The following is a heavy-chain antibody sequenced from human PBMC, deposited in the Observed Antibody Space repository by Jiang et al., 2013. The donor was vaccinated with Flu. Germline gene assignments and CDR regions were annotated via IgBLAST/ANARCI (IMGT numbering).Heavy chain of an antibody. V-gene: IGHV1-69*01. CDR1: FSSYA. J-gene: IGHJ6*03. D-gene: IGHD3-3*01. CDR2: IIPIFGTA. CDR3: ARVVVNVGDYDSPRRNYYYYYMDV. Sequence: FSSYAISWVRQAPGQGLEWMGGIIPIFGTANYAQKFQGRVTITADESTSTAYMELSSLRSEDTAVYYCARVVVNVGDYDSPRRNYYYYYMDVWGKGTTVTVSS.